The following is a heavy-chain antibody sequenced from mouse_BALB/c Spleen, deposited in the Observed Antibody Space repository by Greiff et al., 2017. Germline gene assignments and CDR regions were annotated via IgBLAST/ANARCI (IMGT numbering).Heavy chain of an antibody. CDR2: ISSGSSTI. J-gene: IGHJ3*01. CDR1: GFTFSSFG. CDR3: VIVYYDYEESAY. Sequence: EVQLVESGGGLVQPGGSRKLSCAASGFTFSSFGMHWVRQAPEKGLEWVAYISSGSSTIYYADTVKGRFTISRDNPKNTLFLQMTSLRSEDTAMYYGVIVYYDYEESAYWGQGTLVTVSA. D-gene: IGHD2-4*01. V-gene: IGHV5-17*02.